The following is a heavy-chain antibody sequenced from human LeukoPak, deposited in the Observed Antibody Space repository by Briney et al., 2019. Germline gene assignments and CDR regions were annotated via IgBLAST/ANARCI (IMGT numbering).Heavy chain of an antibody. D-gene: IGHD3-16*01. CDR1: GYTFTGSY. Sequence: GASVKVSCKASGYTFTGSYMHWVRQAPGQGLEWMGRINPNSGGTNYAQKFQGRVTMTRDTSISTAYMELSRLRCDDTAVYYCAREALLYDYALGYWGQGTLVTVSS. CDR3: AREALLYDYALGY. V-gene: IGHV1-2*06. CDR2: INPNSGGT. J-gene: IGHJ4*02.